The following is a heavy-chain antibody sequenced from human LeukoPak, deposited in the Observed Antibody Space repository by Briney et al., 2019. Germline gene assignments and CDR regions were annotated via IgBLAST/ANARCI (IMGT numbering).Heavy chain of an antibody. CDR3: ARTPSRDSGYVQNWFDP. CDR1: GGTFSSYA. CDR2: ISAYNGNT. D-gene: IGHD5-12*01. J-gene: IGHJ5*02. Sequence: GASVKVSCKASGGTFSSYAISWVRQAPGQGLEWMGWISAYNGNTNYAQKLQGRVTMTTDTSTSTAYMELRSLRSDDTAVYYCARTPSRDSGYVQNWFDPWGQGTLVTVSS. V-gene: IGHV1-18*01.